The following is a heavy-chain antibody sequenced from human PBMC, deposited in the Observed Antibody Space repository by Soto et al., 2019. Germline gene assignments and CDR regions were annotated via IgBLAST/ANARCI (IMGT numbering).Heavy chain of an antibody. D-gene: IGHD3-22*01. V-gene: IGHV3-48*01. CDR1: GFTFSSYS. Sequence: EVQLVESGGGLVQPGGSLRLSCAASGFTFSSYSMNWVRQAPGKGLEWVSYISSSSSTIYYADSVKGRFTISRDNAKNSLYLQMNSLRAEETAVYYCARDRDRRYYDSSGYYGGWGQGTLVTVSS. CDR3: ARDRDRRYYDSSGYYGG. CDR2: ISSSSSTI. J-gene: IGHJ4*02.